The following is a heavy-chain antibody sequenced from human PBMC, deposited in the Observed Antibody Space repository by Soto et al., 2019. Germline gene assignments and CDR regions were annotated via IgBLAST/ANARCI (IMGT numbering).Heavy chain of an antibody. Sequence: GGSLRLSCAASGFTFSSYWMSWVRQAPGKGLEWVANIKQDGSEKYYVDSVKGRFTISRDNAKNSLYLQMNSLRAEDTAVYYCASQSDLWSGYYHDYYYGMDVWGQGTTVTVSS. V-gene: IGHV3-7*03. J-gene: IGHJ6*02. CDR3: ASQSDLWSGYYHDYYYGMDV. CDR2: IKQDGSEK. CDR1: GFTFSSYW. D-gene: IGHD3-3*01.